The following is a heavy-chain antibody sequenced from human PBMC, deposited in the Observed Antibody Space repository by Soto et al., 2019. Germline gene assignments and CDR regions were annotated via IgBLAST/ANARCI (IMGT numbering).Heavy chain of an antibody. CDR3: ANGGDYGDYVLMGAFDI. Sequence: AASVKVSCKASGYTFTGYYMHWVRQAPGQGLEWMGWINPNSGGTNYAQKFQGWVTMTRDTSISTAYMELSRLRSDDTAVYYCANGGDYGDYVLMGAFDIWGQGTMVTVSS. D-gene: IGHD4-17*01. CDR2: INPNSGGT. V-gene: IGHV1-2*04. J-gene: IGHJ3*02. CDR1: GYTFTGYY.